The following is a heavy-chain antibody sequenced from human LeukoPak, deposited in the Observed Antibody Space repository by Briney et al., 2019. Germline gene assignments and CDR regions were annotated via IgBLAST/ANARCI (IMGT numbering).Heavy chain of an antibody. J-gene: IGHJ4*02. CDR3: ARDLYGDFDY. Sequence: PGGSLRLSCAASGFTVSSNYMSWVRQAPGKGLEWVSVIYSGVSTYYADSVKGRFTISRDNSKNTLYLQMNSLRAEDTAVYYCARDLYGDFDYWGQGTLVTVSS. V-gene: IGHV3-53*01. D-gene: IGHD4-17*01. CDR1: GFTVSSNY. CDR2: IYSGVST.